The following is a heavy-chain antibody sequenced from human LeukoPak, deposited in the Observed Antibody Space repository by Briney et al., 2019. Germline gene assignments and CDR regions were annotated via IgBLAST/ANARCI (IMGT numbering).Heavy chain of an antibody. CDR2: IYYSGST. CDR3: AGISMARGVIMSDC. Sequence: SETLSLTCTVSGGSISSSSYYWGWIRQPPGKGLEWIGSIYYSGSTYYNPSLKSRVTISVDTSKNQFSLRLNSVTAADTAKYYCAGISMARGVIMSDCWGQGTLVTVSS. V-gene: IGHV4-39*07. CDR1: GGSISSSSYY. D-gene: IGHD3-10*01. J-gene: IGHJ4*02.